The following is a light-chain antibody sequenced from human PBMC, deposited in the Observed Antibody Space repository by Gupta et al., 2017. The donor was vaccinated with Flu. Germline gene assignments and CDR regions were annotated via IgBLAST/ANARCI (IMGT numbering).Light chain of an antibody. J-gene: IGKJ4*01. CDR3: QQSQSTWLT. V-gene: IGKV1-39*01. CDR2: VTS. Sequence: PSSLSASVVDRVTITCRTSEIINTYLNWYQQKPGKATKLLIYVTSHLQSGVPSRFSSSAAGTDFTLTISNILLEDFATYYCQQSQSTWLTFGGGTKVEI. CDR1: EIINTY.